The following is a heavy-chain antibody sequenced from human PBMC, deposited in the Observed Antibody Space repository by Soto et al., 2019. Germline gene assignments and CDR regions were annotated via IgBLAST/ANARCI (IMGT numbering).Heavy chain of an antibody. J-gene: IGHJ6*03. Sequence: GGSLRLSCAASGFTFSSYSMNWVRQAPGKGLEWVASISGSSSYIFYADSEKGRFTISRDNAKSSLYLQMNSLGAEDTAVYYCARVAPEGEHRYYYYMDVWGKGTTVTVSS. CDR3: ARVAPEGEHRYYYYMDV. CDR2: ISGSSSYI. V-gene: IGHV3-21*01. CDR1: GFTFSSYS. D-gene: IGHD1-1*01.